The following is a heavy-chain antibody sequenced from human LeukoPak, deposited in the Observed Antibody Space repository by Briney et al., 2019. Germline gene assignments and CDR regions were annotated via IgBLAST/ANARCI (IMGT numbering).Heavy chain of an antibody. CDR2: INHSGST. V-gene: IGHV4-34*01. CDR1: GGSFSGYY. D-gene: IGHD2-21*02. Sequence: SETLSLTCAVYGGSFSGYYWSWIRQPPGKGLEWIGEINHSGSTNYNPSLKSRVTISVDTSKNQFSLKLSSVTAADTAVYYCARGGIVTATLVHWGQGTLVTVSS. J-gene: IGHJ4*02. CDR3: ARGGIVTATLVH.